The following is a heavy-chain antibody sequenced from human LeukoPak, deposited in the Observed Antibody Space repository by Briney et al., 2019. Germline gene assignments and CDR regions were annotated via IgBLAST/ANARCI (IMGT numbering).Heavy chain of an antibody. V-gene: IGHV4-39*07. CDR1: GGTISSSSYY. CDR3: ARLNSVYYYYYYMDV. J-gene: IGHJ6*03. D-gene: IGHD1-7*01. Sequence: PSETLSLTCTVAGGTISSSSYYWGWIRQPPGKGLEWIGSIYYSGSTYYNPSLKSRVTISVDTSKNQFSLKLSSVTAADTAVYYCARLNSVYYYYYYMDVWGKGTTVTVSS. CDR2: IYYSGST.